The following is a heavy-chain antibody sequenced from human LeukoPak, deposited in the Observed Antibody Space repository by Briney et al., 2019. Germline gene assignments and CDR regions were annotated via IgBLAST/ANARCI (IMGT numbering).Heavy chain of an antibody. CDR2: ISSSGSYI. D-gene: IGHD2-8*01. Sequence: GGSLRLSCAASGFTFRTSAMNWVRQAPGKGLEWVSSISSSGSYIYYADSMKGRFTISRDNAKNSLYLQLTSLTAEDTAVYYCTRRTNSFMDVWGQGTTVTVSS. CDR1: GFTFRTSA. CDR3: TRRTNSFMDV. J-gene: IGHJ6*01. V-gene: IGHV3-21*01.